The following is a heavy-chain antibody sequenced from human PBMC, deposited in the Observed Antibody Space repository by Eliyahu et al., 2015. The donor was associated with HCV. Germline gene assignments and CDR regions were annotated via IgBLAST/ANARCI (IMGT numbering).Heavy chain of an antibody. V-gene: IGHV3-23*01. CDR2: IXGXGGST. Sequence: EVQLLESGGGXVQPGGPLXXSCVASGXTFSSYAMSWVRQAPGKGLEWVSAIXGXGGSTYYADSVKGRFTISRDNSKNTLSLQMNSLRAEDTAVYYCAKDTSYYDYVWGSSFDYWGQGTLVTVSS. CDR1: GXTFSSYA. J-gene: IGHJ4*02. CDR3: AKDTSYYDYVWGSSFDY. D-gene: IGHD3-16*01.